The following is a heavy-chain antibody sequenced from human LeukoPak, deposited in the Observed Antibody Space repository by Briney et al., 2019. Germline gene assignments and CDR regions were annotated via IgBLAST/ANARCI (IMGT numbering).Heavy chain of an antibody. D-gene: IGHD2-2*01. CDR2: IWYGGSNK. J-gene: IGHJ3*02. CDR1: GFTFSSYG. Sequence: PGGSLRLSCAASGFTFSSYGMHWVRQAPGKGLEWVAVIWYGGSNKYYADSVKGRFTISRDNSKNTLYLQMNSLRAEDTAVYYCAKDSGGYCSSTSCYDAGAFDIWGQGTMVTVSS. V-gene: IGHV3-30*02. CDR3: AKDSGGYCSSTSCYDAGAFDI.